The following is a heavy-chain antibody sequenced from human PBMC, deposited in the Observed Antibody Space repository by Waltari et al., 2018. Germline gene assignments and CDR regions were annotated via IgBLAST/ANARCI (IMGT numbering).Heavy chain of an antibody. J-gene: IGHJ3*02. Sequence: QLQLQESGPGLVKPSETLSLTCTVPGGSISSSSYHWGWIRQPPGKGLDGIGSIYYSGSTYYNPSLKSRVTISVDTSKNQFSLKLSSVTAADTAVYYCARVIVITFGGVIVGAAGAFDIWGQGTMVTVSS. D-gene: IGHD3-16*02. CDR3: ARVIVITFGGVIVGAAGAFDI. V-gene: IGHV4-39*07. CDR1: GGSISSSSYH. CDR2: IYYSGST.